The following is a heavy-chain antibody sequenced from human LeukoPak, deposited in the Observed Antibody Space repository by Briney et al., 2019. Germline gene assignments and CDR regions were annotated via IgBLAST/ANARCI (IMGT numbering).Heavy chain of an antibody. D-gene: IGHD3-3*01. CDR3: ARGGLRFLEWLTHFDY. J-gene: IGHJ4*02. Sequence: GGSLRLSCAASGFTFSSYSMNWVRQAPRKGLEWVSSISSSSSYIYYADSVKGRFTISRDNAKNSLYLQMNSLRAEDTAVYYCARGGLRFLEWLTHFDYWGQGTLDTVSS. CDR1: GFTFSSYS. V-gene: IGHV3-21*01. CDR2: ISSSSSYI.